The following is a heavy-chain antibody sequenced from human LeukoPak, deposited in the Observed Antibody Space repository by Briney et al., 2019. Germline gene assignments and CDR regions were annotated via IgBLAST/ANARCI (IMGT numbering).Heavy chain of an antibody. V-gene: IGHV3-23*01. CDR3: ARNENSGWGYFDY. CDR2: IGGSNGIT. Sequence: GGSLRLSCAASRFTFNSYAMSWVRQAPGKGLEWVSVIGGSNGITFYVGSVKGRFTIPRDNSKDTLYLQMNSLRAEDTAVYYCARNENSGWGYFDYWGQGTLVTVSS. CDR1: RFTFNSYA. D-gene: IGHD5-12*01. J-gene: IGHJ4*02.